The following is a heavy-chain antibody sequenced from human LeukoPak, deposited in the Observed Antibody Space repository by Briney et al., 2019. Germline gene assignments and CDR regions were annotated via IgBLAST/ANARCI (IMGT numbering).Heavy chain of an antibody. V-gene: IGHV3-11*04. CDR3: ARDSDYDFWSGYFDVVDY. CDR2: ISSSGSTI. CDR1: GFTFSDYY. D-gene: IGHD3-3*01. Sequence: GGSLRLSCAASGFTFSDYYMSWIRQAPGKGLEWVSYISSSGSTIYYADSVKGRFTISRDNAKNSLYLQMNSLRAEDTAVYYCARDSDYDFWSGYFDVVDYWGQGTLVTVSS. J-gene: IGHJ4*02.